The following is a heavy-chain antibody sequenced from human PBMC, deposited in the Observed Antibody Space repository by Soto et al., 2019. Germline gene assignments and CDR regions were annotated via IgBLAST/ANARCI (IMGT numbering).Heavy chain of an antibody. CDR1: GGTFSSYA. CDR2: IIPIFGTA. J-gene: IGHJ3*02. CDR3: ARDSQCTNGVCYDDAFDI. V-gene: IGHV1-69*13. D-gene: IGHD2-8*01. Sequence: SVKVPCKASGGTFSSYAISWVRQAPGQGLEWMGGIIPIFGTANYAQKFQGRVTITADESTSTAYMELSSLRSEDTAVYYCARDSQCTNGVCYDDAFDIWGQGTMVTVS.